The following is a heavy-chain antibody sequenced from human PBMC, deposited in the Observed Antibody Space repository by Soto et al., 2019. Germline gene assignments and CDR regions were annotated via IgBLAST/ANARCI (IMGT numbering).Heavy chain of an antibody. Sequence: VQLVESGGGLVQPGGSLRLSCAASGFTFSIYWMTWVRQAPGKGLEWVANIKQDGSEKYYMDSVKGRFTISRDNAKNSLYLQMNSLRGGDTAVYYCAYGADGPLYFQHWGQGTLVTVSS. V-gene: IGHV3-7*01. CDR1: GFTFSIYW. D-gene: IGHD4-17*01. CDR2: IKQDGSEK. CDR3: AYGADGPLYFQH. J-gene: IGHJ1*01.